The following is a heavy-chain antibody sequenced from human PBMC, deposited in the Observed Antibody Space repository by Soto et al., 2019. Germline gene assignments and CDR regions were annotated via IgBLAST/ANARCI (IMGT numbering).Heavy chain of an antibody. Sequence: PSETLSLTCTVSGGSISSSSYYWGWIRQPPGKGLEWIGSIYYSGSTYYNPSLKSRVTISVDTSKNQFSLKLSSVTAADTAVYYCARHCGSRNYYYYYYYMDVWGKGTTVTVSS. D-gene: IGHD6-13*01. CDR3: ARHCGSRNYYYYYYYMDV. V-gene: IGHV4-39*01. J-gene: IGHJ6*03. CDR1: GGSISSSSYY. CDR2: IYYSGST.